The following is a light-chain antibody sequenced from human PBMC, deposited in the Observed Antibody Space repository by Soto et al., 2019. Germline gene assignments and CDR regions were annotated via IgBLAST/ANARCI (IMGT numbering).Light chain of an antibody. J-gene: IGKJ5*01. V-gene: IGKV3-20*01. Sequence: EIVLTQSPGTLSLSPGERATLSCRASQTFSNSFLSWFQQKPGQAPRLLIYGASNRATGIPDRFSGSGSGTDFTLTISSLQPEDFATYYCQQSYSTPITFGQGTRLEI. CDR1: QTFSNSF. CDR2: GAS. CDR3: QQSYSTPIT.